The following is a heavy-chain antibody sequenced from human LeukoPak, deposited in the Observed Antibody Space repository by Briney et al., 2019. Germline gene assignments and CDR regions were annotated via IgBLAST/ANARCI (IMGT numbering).Heavy chain of an antibody. V-gene: IGHV4-4*07. J-gene: IGHJ4*02. CDR3: ARHKANGAGSFDF. D-gene: IGHD1-26*01. Sequence: SETLSLTCTVSGGSISSYYWSWIRQPAGKGLEWIGRIYTSGSTNYNPSLKSRVTISVDTSKNQFSLRLASVTAADTAVYYCARHKANGAGSFDFWGQGTLVTVSS. CDR2: IYTSGST. CDR1: GGSISSYY.